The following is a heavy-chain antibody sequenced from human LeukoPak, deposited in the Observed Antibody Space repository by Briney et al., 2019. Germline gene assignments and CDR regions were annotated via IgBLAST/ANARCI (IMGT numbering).Heavy chain of an antibody. CDR2: ISAYNGNT. CDR3: ARAVYYYDSSGYYPDY. Sequence: ASVKVSCKASGYTSTSYGISWVRQAPGQGLEWMGWISAYNGNTNYAQKLQGRVTMTTDTSTSTAYMELRSLRSDDTAVYYCARAVYYYDSSGYYPDYWGQGTLVTVSS. D-gene: IGHD3-22*01. J-gene: IGHJ4*02. V-gene: IGHV1-18*01. CDR1: GYTSTSYG.